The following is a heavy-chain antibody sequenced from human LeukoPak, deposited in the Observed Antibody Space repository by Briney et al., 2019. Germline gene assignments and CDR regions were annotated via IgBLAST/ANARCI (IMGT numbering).Heavy chain of an antibody. Sequence: GGSLRLSCAASGFTFSSYSMNWVRQAPGKGLEWVSSISSSSSYIYYADSVKGRFTISRDNAKNSLYLQMNSLRAEDTAVYYCARVWDFWSGNYGGGYYYMDVWGKGTTVTVSS. D-gene: IGHD3-3*01. CDR3: ARVWDFWSGNYGGGYYYMDV. CDR1: GFTFSSYS. V-gene: IGHV3-21*01. CDR2: ISSSSSYI. J-gene: IGHJ6*03.